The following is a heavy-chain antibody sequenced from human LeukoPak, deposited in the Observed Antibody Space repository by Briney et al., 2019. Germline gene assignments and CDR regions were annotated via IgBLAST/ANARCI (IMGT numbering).Heavy chain of an antibody. CDR3: ESVPRGGDECDL. J-gene: IGHJ5*02. D-gene: IGHD3-16*01. Sequence: ASVKVSCKASGYTFTSYDIHWVRQATGKGLNWLGCMSANCGHTDYAQTFQGRVTITRNPSISTAYLELSSLRYKDTAVYYCESVPRGGDECDLGGQGTRVRVSS. V-gene: IGHV1-8*01. CDR1: GYTFTSYD. CDR2: MSANCGHT.